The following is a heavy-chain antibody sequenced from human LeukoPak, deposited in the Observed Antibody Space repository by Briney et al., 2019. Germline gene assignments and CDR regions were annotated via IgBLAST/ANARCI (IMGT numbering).Heavy chain of an antibody. D-gene: IGHD3-10*01. V-gene: IGHV4-59*01. CDR2: IYYSGST. CDR1: GGSISSYY. J-gene: IGHJ4*02. Sequence: SETLSLTCTVSGGSISSYYWSWIRQPPGKGLEWIGYIYYSGSTNYNPSLKSRVTISVDTSKNQFSLKLSSVTAADTAVYYCARDLSYYGGFGYWGQGTLVTVSS. CDR3: ARDLSYYGGFGY.